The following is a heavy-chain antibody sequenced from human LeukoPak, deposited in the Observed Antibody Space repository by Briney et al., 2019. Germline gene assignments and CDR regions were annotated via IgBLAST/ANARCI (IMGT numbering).Heavy chain of an antibody. CDR2: INAGNGNT. J-gene: IGHJ6*02. D-gene: IGHD3-3*01. Sequence: GASVKVSCKASGYTFTSYAMHWVRQAPGQRLEWMGWINAGNGNTKYSQKFQGRVTITRDTSASTAYMELSSQRSEDTAVYYCAGATYYDFWSGYYSYYYYGMDVWGQGTTVTVSS. CDR1: GYTFTSYA. CDR3: AGATYYDFWSGYYSYYYYGMDV. V-gene: IGHV1-3*01.